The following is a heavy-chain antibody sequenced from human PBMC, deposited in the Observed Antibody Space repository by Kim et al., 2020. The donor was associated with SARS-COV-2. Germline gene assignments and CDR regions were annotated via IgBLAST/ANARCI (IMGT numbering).Heavy chain of an antibody. V-gene: IGHV3-9*01. D-gene: IGHD5-18*01. CDR2: ISWNSGSI. J-gene: IGHJ4*02. CDR1: GFSFDDYA. CDR3: EKDLSYSYGYFDY. Sequence: GGSLRLSCAASGFSFDDYAMHWVRQSPGKGLEWFSGISWNSGSIGYADSVKGRVPISRDNAKNSLYLQMNSLRAEDTALYYCEKDLSYSYGYFDYWGQGTLVTVCS.